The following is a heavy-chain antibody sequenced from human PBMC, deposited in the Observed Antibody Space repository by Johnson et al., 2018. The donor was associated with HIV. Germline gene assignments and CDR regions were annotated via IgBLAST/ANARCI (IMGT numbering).Heavy chain of an antibody. Sequence: QVQLVESGGGVVQPGRSLRLSCAASGFTFRNYAMHWVRQAPGKGLEWVAVIPYDGSNKYYVDSVKGRLIISRDNSKNTLYLQMNSLRAEDTAVYYCAARGSGSYYVLLGAFDIWGQGTMVTVSS. CDR3: AARGSGSYYVLLGAFDI. D-gene: IGHD1-26*01. CDR2: IPYDGSNK. J-gene: IGHJ3*02. CDR1: GFTFRNYA. V-gene: IGHV3-30*04.